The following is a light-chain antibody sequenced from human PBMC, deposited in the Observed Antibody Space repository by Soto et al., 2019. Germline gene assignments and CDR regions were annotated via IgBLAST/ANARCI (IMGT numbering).Light chain of an antibody. Sequence: QSVLTQPPSVSGAPGQRVTISCTGSSCNIGAGYDVHWCQQLPGTAPKLLIYGNSNRPSGVPDRFSGSKSGTSASLAITGLQAEDEADYYCQSYDSSLSALFGGGTQLTVL. V-gene: IGLV1-40*01. CDR3: QSYDSSLSAL. CDR2: GNS. CDR1: SCNIGAGYD. J-gene: IGLJ3*02.